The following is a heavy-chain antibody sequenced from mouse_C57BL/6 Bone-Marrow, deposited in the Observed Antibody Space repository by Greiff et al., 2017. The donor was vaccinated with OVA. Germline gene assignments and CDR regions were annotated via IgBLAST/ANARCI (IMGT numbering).Heavy chain of an antibody. V-gene: IGHV1-50*01. CDR2: IDPSDSYT. Sequence: VQLQQSGAELVKPGASVKLSCKASGYTFTSYWMQWVKQRPGQGLEWIGEIDPSDSYTNYNQKFKGKATLTVDTSSSTAYMQLSSLTSEDSAVYYCASRYWGQGTSVTVSS. CDR1: GYTFTSYW. CDR3: ASRY. J-gene: IGHJ4*01.